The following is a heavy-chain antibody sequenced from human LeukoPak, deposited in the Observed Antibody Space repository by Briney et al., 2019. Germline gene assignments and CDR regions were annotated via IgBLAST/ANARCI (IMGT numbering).Heavy chain of an antibody. J-gene: IGHJ4*02. D-gene: IGHD6-13*01. CDR2: INAGNGNT. CDR3: ARFSAIAAAGHIDY. V-gene: IGHV1-3*01. CDR1: GYTFTSYA. Sequence: ASVKVSCKASGYTFTSYAMHWVRQAPGQRLEWMGWINAGNGNTKYSQKFQGRVTITRGTSASTAYMELSSLRSEDTAVYYCARFSAIAAAGHIDYWGQGTLVTVSS.